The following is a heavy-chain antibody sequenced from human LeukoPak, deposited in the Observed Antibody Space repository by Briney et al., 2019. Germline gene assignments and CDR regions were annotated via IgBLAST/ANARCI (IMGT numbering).Heavy chain of an antibody. CDR3: VWSSTWNKRFYLDQ. J-gene: IGHJ4*02. D-gene: IGHD6-6*01. CDR2: SAATPDGPIT. V-gene: IGHV3-15*04. Sequence: GGSLRLSCAASGFTFNVAWMSWVRQTPGKGLQWVARSAATPDGPITEYTTPVRGRFTISRDDSRNMVYLQMRSLRTDDTAIYYCVWSSTWNKRFYLDQWGQGTLVTVSS. CDR1: GFTFNVAW.